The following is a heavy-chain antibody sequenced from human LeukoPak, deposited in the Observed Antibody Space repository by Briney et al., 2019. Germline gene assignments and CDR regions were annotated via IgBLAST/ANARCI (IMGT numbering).Heavy chain of an antibody. CDR2: ISHSGTT. D-gene: IGHD3-3*01. CDR1: GVSITSGGYY. V-gene: IGHV4-30-2*01. Sequence: SQTLSLTCTVSGVSITSGGYYWSWIRQPPGKGLEWIGYISHSGTTYYNPSLKSRVTISVDTSKNQFSLKLSSVTAADTAVYYCARGPPWDDFWSGYYTDWGQGTLVTVSS. J-gene: IGHJ4*02. CDR3: ARGPPWDDFWSGYYTD.